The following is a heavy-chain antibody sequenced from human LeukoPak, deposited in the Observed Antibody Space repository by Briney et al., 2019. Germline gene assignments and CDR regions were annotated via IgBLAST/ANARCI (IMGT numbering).Heavy chain of an antibody. CDR2: IMPIFGTA. J-gene: IGHJ4*02. V-gene: IGHV1-69*01. CDR3: ASYAPYSNTYFDY. CDR1: EGTISSYA. Sequence: SSETVSFKRSEGTISSYAICWLRQSPSQPPDLLGGIMPIFGTANSAQKFQRRVTITADESTTTAYVELSSLRSEDTAVYYCASYAPYSNTYFDYWGQGTLVTVSS. D-gene: IGHD4-11*01.